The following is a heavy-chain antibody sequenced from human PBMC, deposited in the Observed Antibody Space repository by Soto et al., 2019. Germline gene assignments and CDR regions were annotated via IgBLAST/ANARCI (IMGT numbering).Heavy chain of an antibody. CDR2: INVGNGNT. Sequence: QVQVVQSGAEEKKPGASVKVSCKASGYTYISYSMHWVRQAPGQRLEWMGWINVGNGNTKYSQNFQGRVTINQDTSASTAYMELSSLPSEDTAVYYCAREKWGSGSRWLDPWGQGTLVTVSS. D-gene: IGHD6-19*01. CDR3: AREKWGSGSRWLDP. CDR1: GYTYISYS. V-gene: IGHV1-3*05. J-gene: IGHJ5*02.